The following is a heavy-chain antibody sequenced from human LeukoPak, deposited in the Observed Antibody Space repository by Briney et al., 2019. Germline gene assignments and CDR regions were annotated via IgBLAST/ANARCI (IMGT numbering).Heavy chain of an antibody. CDR2: IRSKANSYAA. J-gene: IGHJ6*03. CDR1: GFTFSGSA. D-gene: IGHD3-3*01. V-gene: IGHV3-73*01. CDR3: SGYYDFWTGPGDYMDV. Sequence: GGSLRLSCAASGFTFSGSAIHWVRQSSGKGLEWVGRIRSKANSYAATYTASMKGRFIISRDDSKNTVYLQMNSLKTEDTAVYFCSGYYDFWTGPGDYMDVWGKGTTVTVSS.